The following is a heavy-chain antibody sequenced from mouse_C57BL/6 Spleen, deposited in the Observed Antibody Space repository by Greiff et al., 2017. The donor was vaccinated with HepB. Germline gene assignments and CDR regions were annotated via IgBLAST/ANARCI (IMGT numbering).Heavy chain of an antibody. V-gene: IGHV1-69*01. CDR1: GYTFTSYW. J-gene: IGHJ2*01. CDR3: ARRGLDGYYVDY. CDR2: IDPSDSYT. D-gene: IGHD2-3*01. Sequence: VQLQQPGAELVMPGASVKLSCKASGYTFTSYWMHWVKQRPGQGLEWIGEIDPSDSYTNYNQKFKGKSTLTVDKSSSTAYMQLSSLTSEDSAVYYCARRGLDGYYVDYWGQGTTLTVSS.